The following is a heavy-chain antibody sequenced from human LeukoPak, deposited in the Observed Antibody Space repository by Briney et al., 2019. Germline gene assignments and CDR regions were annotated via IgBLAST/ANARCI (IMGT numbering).Heavy chain of an antibody. CDR3: ARRGVVIRAVILLAFHNEAHYFDY. Sequence: GGSLRLSCVVSGITLSNYGMSWIRQAPGKGLEWVAHIRESAGGTNYADSVKGRFTISRDNSKNTLYLQVNSLRAEDTAVYFCARRGVVIRAVILLAFHNEAHYFDYWGRGTLVTVSS. V-gene: IGHV3-23*01. CDR2: IRESAGGT. D-gene: IGHD3-10*01. CDR1: GITLSNYG. J-gene: IGHJ4*02.